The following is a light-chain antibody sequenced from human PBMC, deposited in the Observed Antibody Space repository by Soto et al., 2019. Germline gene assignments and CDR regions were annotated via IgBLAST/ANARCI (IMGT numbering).Light chain of an antibody. V-gene: IGKV3-11*01. CDR2: DAS. J-gene: IGKJ2*01. Sequence: EIVLTQSPATLSLSPGERATLSCRASQSVRSYLAWYRQKPGQAPRLLIYDASNRATGIPARFSGSGSGTDFTLTISSVEPEDFAVYYCQQRSNWLPYTFGQGTKLEIK. CDR1: QSVRSY. CDR3: QQRSNWLPYT.